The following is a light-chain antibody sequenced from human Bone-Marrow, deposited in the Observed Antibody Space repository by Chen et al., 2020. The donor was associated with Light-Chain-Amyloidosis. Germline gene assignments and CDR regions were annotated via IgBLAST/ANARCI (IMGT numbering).Light chain of an antibody. CDR1: SSDVGGDNH. J-gene: IGLJ1*01. V-gene: IGLV2-14*01. CDR3: SSYTITDTLV. CDR2: EVT. Sequence: QSALTQPASVSGSPGQSITISCTGTSSDVGGDNHVSWYQQHPGKAPKLMIFEVTNRPTWVPDRFARSKSDHTDYLTISGRQTEDEADYFCSSYTITDTLVFRSGTRVTVL.